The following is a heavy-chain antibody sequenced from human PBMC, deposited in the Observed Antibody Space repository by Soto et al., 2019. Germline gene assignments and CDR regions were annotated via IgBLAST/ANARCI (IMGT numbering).Heavy chain of an antibody. J-gene: IGHJ5*02. CDR2: IYYSGST. D-gene: IGHD6-19*01. V-gene: IGHV4-59*01. CDR3: ERVIAVAGRGMFDP. CDR1: GGSISSYY. Sequence: ETLSLTCTVSGGSISSYYWSWIRQPPGKGLEWIGYIYYSGSTNYNPSLKSRVTISVDTSKNQFSLKLSSVTAADTAVYYCERVIAVAGRGMFDPWGQGTLVTGSS.